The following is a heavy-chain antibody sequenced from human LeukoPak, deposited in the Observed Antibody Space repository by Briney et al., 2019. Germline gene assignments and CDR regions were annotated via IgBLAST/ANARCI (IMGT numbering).Heavy chain of an antibody. CDR3: ARDFIPYDSSGYYFAY. CDR1: GYTFTSYG. J-gene: IGHJ4*02. CDR2: ISAYNGNT. Sequence: GASVKVSCKASGYTFTSYGISWVRQAPGQGLEWMGWISAYNGNTNYAQKLQGRVTMTIDTSTSTAYMELRSLRSDDTAVYYCARDFIPYDSSGYYFAYWGQGTLVTVSS. V-gene: IGHV1-18*01. D-gene: IGHD3-22*01.